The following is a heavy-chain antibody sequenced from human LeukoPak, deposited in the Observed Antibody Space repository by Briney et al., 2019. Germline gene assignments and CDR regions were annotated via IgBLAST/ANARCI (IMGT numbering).Heavy chain of an antibody. V-gene: IGHV1-18*01. CDR3: ARVIEPTVVTPARNWFDP. J-gene: IGHJ5*02. Sequence: GASVKVSCKASGYTFTSYGISWVRQAPGQGLEWMGWISAYNGNTNYAQKLQGRVTMTTDTSTSTAYMELRSLRSDDTAVYYCARVIEPTVVTPARNWFDPWGQGTLVTVSS. D-gene: IGHD4-23*01. CDR1: GYTFTSYG. CDR2: ISAYNGNT.